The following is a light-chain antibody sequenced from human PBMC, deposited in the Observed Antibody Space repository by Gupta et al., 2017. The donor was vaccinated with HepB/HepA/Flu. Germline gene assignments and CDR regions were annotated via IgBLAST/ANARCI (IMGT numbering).Light chain of an antibody. J-gene: IGKJ4*01. CDR2: RAS. CDR3: QQYNIYPFT. CDR1: QSVSMC. Sequence: DRQMTQSPSPLSASVGDRVTITCRASQSVSMCLAWYQQKPGKAPNLLIYRASSLESGVPSRFSGSGSGTQFTLTISSLHPDDFATYYCQQYNIYPFTFGGGTKVEIK. V-gene: IGKV1-5*03.